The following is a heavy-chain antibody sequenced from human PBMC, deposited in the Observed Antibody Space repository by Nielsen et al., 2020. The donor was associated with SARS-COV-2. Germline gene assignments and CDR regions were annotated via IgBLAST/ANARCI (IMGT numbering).Heavy chain of an antibody. J-gene: IGHJ4*02. D-gene: IGHD2/OR15-2a*01. CDR1: GFTFSGYW. V-gene: IGHV3-7*05. Sequence: GESLKISCAVSGFTFSGYWMSWVRQAPGKGLEWVASIKQDGNEKNYVDSVKGRFTISRDNAKNSLYLQINSLRAEDTAVYYCARLRDDGYYFDTGPYDYWGQGTLVTVSS. CDR3: ARLRDDGYYFDTGPYDY. CDR2: IKQDGNEK.